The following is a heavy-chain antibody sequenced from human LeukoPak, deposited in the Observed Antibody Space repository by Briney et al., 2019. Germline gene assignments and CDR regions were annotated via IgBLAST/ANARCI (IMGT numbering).Heavy chain of an antibody. CDR1: GYTFTGYY. V-gene: IGHV1-2*02. CDR2: INPNSGGT. J-gene: IGHJ4*02. CDR3: ARAFQLRFLEWLFDY. Sequence: GASVKVSCKASGYTFTGYYMHWVRQAPGQGLEWMGWINPNSGGTNYAQKFQGRVTMTRDTSISTAYMELSRLRSDDTAVYYCARAFQLRFLEWLFDYWGQGTLVTVSS. D-gene: IGHD3-3*01.